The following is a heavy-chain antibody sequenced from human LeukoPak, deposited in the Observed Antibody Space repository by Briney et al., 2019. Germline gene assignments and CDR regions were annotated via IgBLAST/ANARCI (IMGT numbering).Heavy chain of an antibody. CDR2: INHSGST. Sequence: SETLSLTCAVYGGSFSGYYWSWIRQPPGKGLEWIGEINHSGSTNYNPSLKSRVTMSVDTSKNQFSLKLSSVTAADTAVYYCARGRLTYYYDSSGYYPFPKAFDYWGQGTLVTVSS. CDR3: ARGRLTYYYDSSGYYPFPKAFDY. D-gene: IGHD3-22*01. J-gene: IGHJ4*02. V-gene: IGHV4-34*01. CDR1: GGSFSGYY.